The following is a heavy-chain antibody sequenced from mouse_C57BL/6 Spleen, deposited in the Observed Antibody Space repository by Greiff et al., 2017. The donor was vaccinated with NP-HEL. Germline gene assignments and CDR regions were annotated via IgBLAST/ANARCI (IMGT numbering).Heavy chain of an antibody. Sequence: VQLQQSGAELVKPGASVKLSCTASGFNIKDYYMHWVKQRTEQGLEWIGRIDPEDGDTKYAPKFQGKATITADTSSNTAYLQLSSLTSEDTDVDKGARSVAYYSNLGDYWGQGTTLTVSS. V-gene: IGHV14-2*01. CDR3: ARSVAYYSNLGDY. J-gene: IGHJ2*01. D-gene: IGHD2-5*01. CDR1: GFNIKDYY. CDR2: IDPEDGDT.